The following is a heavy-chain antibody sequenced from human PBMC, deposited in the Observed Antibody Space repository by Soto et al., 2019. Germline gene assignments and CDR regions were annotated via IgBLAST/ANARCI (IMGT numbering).Heavy chain of an antibody. Sequence: EVQLVESGGGLVQPGGSLKLSCAASGFTFSGSAMHWVRQASGKGLEWVGRIRSKANSYATAYAASVKGRFTISRDDSEXXAYLQMNSLNTEDTAVYYCTRRIEAATGTGGYFDLWGRGTLVTVSS. V-gene: IGHV3-73*02. D-gene: IGHD6-13*01. CDR1: GFTFSGSA. J-gene: IGHJ2*01. CDR2: IRSKANSYAT. CDR3: TRRIEAATGTGGYFDL.